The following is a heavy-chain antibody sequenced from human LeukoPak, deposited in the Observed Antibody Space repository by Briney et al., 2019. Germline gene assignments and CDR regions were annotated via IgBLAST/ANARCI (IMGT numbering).Heavy chain of an antibody. D-gene: IGHD3-3*01. CDR3: ASYFWSGYYYDY. CDR1: GGTFSSYT. Sequence: SVKVSCKASGGTFSSYTISWVRQAPGQGLEWMGRIIPILGIANYAQKFQGRVTIAADKSTSTAYMELSSLRSEDTAVYYCASYFWSGYYYDYWGQGTLVTVSS. J-gene: IGHJ4*02. V-gene: IGHV1-69*02. CDR2: IIPILGIA.